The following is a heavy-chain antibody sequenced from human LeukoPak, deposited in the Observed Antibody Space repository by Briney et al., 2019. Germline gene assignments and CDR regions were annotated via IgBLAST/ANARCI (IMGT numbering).Heavy chain of an antibody. V-gene: IGHV3-30*18. D-gene: IGHD6-13*01. J-gene: IGHJ4*02. CDR2: ISYDATNE. Sequence: GGSLRLSCAASGFTFSNYGIHWVRQAPGKGLEWVADISYDATNEYYTDSVKGRFTISRDNSRNTLYLQMNSLRAEDTAVYYCAKDQDVAAAGTWGSIDYWGQGTLVTVFS. CDR1: GFTFSNYG. CDR3: AKDQDVAAAGTWGSIDY.